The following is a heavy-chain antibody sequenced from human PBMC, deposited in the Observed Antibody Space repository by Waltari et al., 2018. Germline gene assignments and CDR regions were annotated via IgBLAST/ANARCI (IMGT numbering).Heavy chain of an antibody. D-gene: IGHD3-16*01. CDR3: ARHLRVEYYYYGMDV. CDR1: GGSISSSSYY. Sequence: QLQLQESGPGLVKPSETLSLTCTVSGGSISSSSYYWGWIRQPPGKGLEWIGSIYYSGSTYYNPSLKSRVTISVDTSKNQFSLKLSSVTAADTAVYYCARHLRVEYYYYGMDVWGQGTTVTVSS. J-gene: IGHJ6*02. CDR2: IYYSGST. V-gene: IGHV4-39*01.